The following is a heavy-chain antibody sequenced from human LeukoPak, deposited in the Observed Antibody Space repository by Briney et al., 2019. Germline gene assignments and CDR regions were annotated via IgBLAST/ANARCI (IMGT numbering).Heavy chain of an antibody. CDR2: IKQDGSEK. CDR1: GFTFSSYW. Sequence: GGSLRLSCAASGFTFSSYWMSWVRQAPGKGLEWVANIKQDGSEKYYVDSVKGRFTISRDNAKNSLYLQMNSLRAEDTAVYYCARAAGIVGATYFDYWGQGTLVTVSS. D-gene: IGHD1-26*01. J-gene: IGHJ4*02. V-gene: IGHV3-7*01. CDR3: ARAAGIVGATYFDY.